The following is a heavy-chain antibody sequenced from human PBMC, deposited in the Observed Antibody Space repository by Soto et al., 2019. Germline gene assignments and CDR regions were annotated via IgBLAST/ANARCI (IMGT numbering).Heavy chain of an antibody. CDR1: GFTFTRYS. J-gene: IGHJ4*02. CDR2: VSSTTNYI. CDR3: ARESEDLTSNFDY. V-gene: IGHV3-21*01. Sequence: GGSLRLSCAASGFTFTRYSMNWVRQAPGKGLEWVSSVSSTTNYIYYADSMKGRFTVSRDNAKNSVYLEMNSLSAEDTAVYYCARESEDLTSNFDYWGQGTLVTVSS.